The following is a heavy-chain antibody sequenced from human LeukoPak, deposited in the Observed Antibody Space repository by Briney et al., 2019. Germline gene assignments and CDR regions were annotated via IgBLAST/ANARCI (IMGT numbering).Heavy chain of an antibody. CDR3: AIPPGYCGNDCSFDH. Sequence: GASLKISFEGSGYSFSNYWIGWGRRMPEKGVEGMGIIYPGDYETRYSPSFQGLVTISVDKSISTAYLQWSSLKASDTAMYYCAIPPGYCGNDCSFDHWGQGTLVTVSS. V-gene: IGHV5-51*01. J-gene: IGHJ4*02. CDR2: IYPGDYET. CDR1: GYSFSNYW. D-gene: IGHD2-21*02.